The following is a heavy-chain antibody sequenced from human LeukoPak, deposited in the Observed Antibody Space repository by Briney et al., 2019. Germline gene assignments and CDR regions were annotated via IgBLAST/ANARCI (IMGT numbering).Heavy chain of an antibody. V-gene: IGHV4-61*02. J-gene: IGHJ4*02. Sequence: SETLSLTCTVSGGSISSGSHYWTWIRQPAGKGLEWIGRIYTSGSTNYNPSLKSRVTISVDTSKNQFSLKLSSVTAADTAVYYCARTRYYYNSRSYGAPYYFDYWGQGTLVTVSS. CDR2: IYTSGST. CDR3: ARTRYYYNSRSYGAPYYFDY. D-gene: IGHD3-10*01. CDR1: GGSISSGSHY.